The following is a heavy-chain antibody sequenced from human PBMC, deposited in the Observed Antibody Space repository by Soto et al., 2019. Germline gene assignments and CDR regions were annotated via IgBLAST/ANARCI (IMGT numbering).Heavy chain of an antibody. V-gene: IGHV3-11*01. J-gene: IGHJ6*03. Sequence: GGSLRLSCAASGFTFSDYYMSWIRQAPGKGLEWVSYISSSGSTIYYADSVKGRFTISRDNAKNSLYLQMNSLRAEDTAVYYCASPLYDPRYYYYMDVWGKGTTVTVSS. CDR2: ISSSGSTI. CDR1: GFTFSDYY. D-gene: IGHD5-12*01. CDR3: ASPLYDPRYYYYMDV.